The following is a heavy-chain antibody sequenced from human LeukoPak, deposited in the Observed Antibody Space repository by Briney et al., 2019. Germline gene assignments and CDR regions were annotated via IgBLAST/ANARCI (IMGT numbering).Heavy chain of an antibody. J-gene: IGHJ5*02. CDR3: ARVRGYSYGP. D-gene: IGHD5-18*01. V-gene: IGHV4-39*07. CDR2: IYYSRNT. Sequence: SETLSLTCTVSGGSISSSNYYWGWIRQPPGKGLEWIGSIYYSRNTYYNPSLKSRVTISVDTSKNQFSLKLSSVTAADTAVYYCARVRGYSYGPWGQGTLVTVSS. CDR1: GGSISSSNYY.